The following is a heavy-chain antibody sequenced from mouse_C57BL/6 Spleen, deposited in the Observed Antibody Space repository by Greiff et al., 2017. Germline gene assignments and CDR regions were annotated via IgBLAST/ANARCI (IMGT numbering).Heavy chain of an antibody. CDR2: INPYNGGT. V-gene: IGHV1-19*01. Sequence: VQLQQSGPVLVKPGASVKMSCKASGYTFTDYYMNWVKQSHGKSLEWIGVINPYNGGTSYNQKFKGKATLTVDKSSSTAYMALHSLTYEYSSDYCCARAGVCNYFDYWGQGTTLTVSA. CDR1: GYTFTDYY. J-gene: IGHJ2*01. CDR3: ARAGVCNYFDY.